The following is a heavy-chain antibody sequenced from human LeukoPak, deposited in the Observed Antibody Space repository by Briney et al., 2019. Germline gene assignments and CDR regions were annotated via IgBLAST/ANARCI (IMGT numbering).Heavy chain of an antibody. J-gene: IGHJ6*03. CDR2: ISSSSSYI. CDR3: ARLSAYYYGSYFYYYMDV. V-gene: IGHV3-21*01. D-gene: IGHD3-10*01. CDR1: GFTFSSYS. Sequence: GGSLRLSCAASGFTFSSYSMNWVRQAPGKGLEWVSSISSSSSYIYYADSVKGRFTISRDNAKNSLYLQMNSLRAEDTALYYCARLSAYYYGSYFYYYMDVWGKGTTVTVSS.